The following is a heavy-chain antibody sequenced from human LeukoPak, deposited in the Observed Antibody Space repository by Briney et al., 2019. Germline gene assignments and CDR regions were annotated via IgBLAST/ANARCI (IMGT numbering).Heavy chain of an antibody. V-gene: IGHV1-18*04. J-gene: IGHJ4*02. D-gene: IGHD3-10*01. CDR2: ISAYNGNT. Sequence: ASVKVSCKASGYTFTSYGISWVRQAPGQGLEWMGWISAYNGNTNYAQKLQGRVTMTTDTSTSTAYMELRSLRSDDTAVYYCATAVAHYYGSGSHYPYYFDYWGQGALVTVSS. CDR3: ATAVAHYYGSGSHYPYYFDY. CDR1: GYTFTSYG.